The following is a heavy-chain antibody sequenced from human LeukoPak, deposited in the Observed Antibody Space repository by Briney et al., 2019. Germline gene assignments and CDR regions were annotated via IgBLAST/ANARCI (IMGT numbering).Heavy chain of an antibody. CDR2: IYYSEST. CDR3: ASSNRIVGATTSFDC. D-gene: IGHD1-26*01. J-gene: IGHJ4*02. CDR1: GGSISSSSYY. Sequence: PSETLSLTCTVSGGSISSSSYYWGWIRQPPGKGLEWIGSIYYSESTYYNPSLKSRVTISVDTSKNQFSLKLSSVTAADTAVYYCASSNRIVGATTSFDCWGQGTLVTVSS. V-gene: IGHV4-39*01.